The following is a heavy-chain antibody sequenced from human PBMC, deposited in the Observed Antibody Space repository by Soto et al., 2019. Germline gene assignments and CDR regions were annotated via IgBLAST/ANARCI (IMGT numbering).Heavy chain of an antibody. CDR2: IIPIFGIA. J-gene: IGHJ6*01. V-gene: IGHV1-69*08. Sequence: QVQLVQSGAEVKKPGSSVKVSCKASGGTFSRYSITWVRQAPGHGLEWIGRIIPIFGIASYAQKFQGRVTITEDDTTSTAYMELSSMRSDDTAVYYCAREDRDRETGLVPAAIDGMDVWGQGTTFSVSS. CDR1: GGTFSRYS. CDR3: AREDRDRETGLVPAAIDGMDV. D-gene: IGHD2-2*01.